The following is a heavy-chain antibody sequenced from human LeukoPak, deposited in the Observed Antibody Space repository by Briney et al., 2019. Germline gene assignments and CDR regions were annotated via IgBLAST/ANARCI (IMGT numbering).Heavy chain of an antibody. J-gene: IGHJ4*02. Sequence: SETLSLTCTVSGGSISSYYWSWIRQPPGKGLEWIGYIYYSGSTNYNPSLKSRVTISVDTSKNQFSLKLSSVTAADTAVYYCARGSSWSKGRYFDYWGQGTLVTVSS. CDR2: IYYSGST. V-gene: IGHV4-59*01. D-gene: IGHD6-13*01. CDR1: GGSISSYY. CDR3: ARGSSWSKGRYFDY.